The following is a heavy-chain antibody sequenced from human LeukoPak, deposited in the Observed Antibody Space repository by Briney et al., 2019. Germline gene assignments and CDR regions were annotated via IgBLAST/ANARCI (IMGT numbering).Heavy chain of an antibody. CDR1: GFTFNRCW. Sequence: GGSLRLSCVVSGFTFNRCWMNWVRQAPGKGLEWVAHINPDGRDTYYVDSVKGRFTISRDNAQNSMCLQMNSLRVEDTAVYYCTSWGDTTAEYFQRWGQGTLVTVSS. CDR3: TSWGDTTAEYFQR. D-gene: IGHD2-21*02. V-gene: IGHV3-7*01. J-gene: IGHJ1*01. CDR2: INPDGRDT.